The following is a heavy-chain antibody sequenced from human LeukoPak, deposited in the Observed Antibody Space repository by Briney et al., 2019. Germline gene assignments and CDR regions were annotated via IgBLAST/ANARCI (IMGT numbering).Heavy chain of an antibody. CDR3: AACTNIVVVVAATPWFDP. J-gene: IGHJ5*02. CDR1: TCSINSSSYD. Sequence: SETLSLTCTVATCSINSSSYDRRWIRQPPERGLEWIGSFYSAGSTYYNPSLKSRVTISVDTSKNQFSLKLSSVTAADTAVYYCAACTNIVVVVAATPWFDPWGQGTLVTVSS. D-gene: IGHD2-15*01. CDR2: FYSAGST. V-gene: IGHV4-39*01.